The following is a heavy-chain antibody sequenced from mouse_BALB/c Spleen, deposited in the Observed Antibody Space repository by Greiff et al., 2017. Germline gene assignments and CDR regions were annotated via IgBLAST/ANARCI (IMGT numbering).Heavy chain of an antibody. D-gene: IGHD1-1*01. CDR1: GFSLTGYG. CDR3: ARGDYGSSYWYFDV. Sequence: QVLLMESGPGLVAPSQSLSITCTVSGFSLTGYGVNWVRQPPGKGLEWLGMIWGDGSTDYTSALKSRLSISKDNSKSQVFLKMNSLQTDDTARYYCARGDYGSSYWYFDVWGEGTTVTVSS. J-gene: IGHJ1*01. CDR2: IWGDGST. V-gene: IGHV2-6-7*01.